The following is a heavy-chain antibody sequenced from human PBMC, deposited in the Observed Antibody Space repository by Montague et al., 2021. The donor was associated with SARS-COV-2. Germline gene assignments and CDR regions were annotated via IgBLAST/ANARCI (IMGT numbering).Heavy chain of an antibody. CDR1: GGSITDRTYY. V-gene: IGHV4-39*01. CDR2: INYSGTT. Sequence: SETLSLTCSVSGGSITDRTYYWGCIRQSPGKGLEWIGAINYSGTTXYNPSLQSRVTISLDTAKNQFSLKMTSVTAADTAVYYCARHWGIAAAGNWGQGTLVTVSS. CDR3: ARHWGIAAAGN. D-gene: IGHD6-13*01. J-gene: IGHJ4*02.